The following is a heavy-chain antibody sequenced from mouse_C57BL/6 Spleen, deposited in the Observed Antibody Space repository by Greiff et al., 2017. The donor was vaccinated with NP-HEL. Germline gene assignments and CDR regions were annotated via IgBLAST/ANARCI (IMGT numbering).Heavy chain of an antibody. V-gene: IGHV1-55*01. D-gene: IGHD2-4*01. CDR1: GYTFTGSW. Sequence: QVQLQQPGAELVKPGASVRMSCKASGYTFTGSWITWVKRRPGQGLEGIGDIYPGSGSTNYNEKFKSKATLTVDTSSSTAYMQLSSLTSEDSAVYYCARRGKDYGDYAMDYWGQGTSVTVSS. CDR3: ARRGKDYGDYAMDY. CDR2: IYPGSGST. J-gene: IGHJ4*01.